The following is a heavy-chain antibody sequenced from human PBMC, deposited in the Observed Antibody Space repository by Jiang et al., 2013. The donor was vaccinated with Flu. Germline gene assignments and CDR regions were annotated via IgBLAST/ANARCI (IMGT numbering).Heavy chain of an antibody. J-gene: IGHJ4*02. CDR2: TYYRSKRYI. CDR3: ARYYDATGGYLDY. V-gene: IGHV6-1*01. D-gene: IGHD4/OR15-4a*01. Sequence: QTLSLTCAISGDSVSTNSAAWNWVRQSPSRGLEWLGRTYYRSKRYIDYAESVKSRITINPDTSKNQFSLQLNSVTPEDTAVYYCARYYDATGGYLDYWGQGTLVTVSS. CDR1: GDSVSTNSAA.